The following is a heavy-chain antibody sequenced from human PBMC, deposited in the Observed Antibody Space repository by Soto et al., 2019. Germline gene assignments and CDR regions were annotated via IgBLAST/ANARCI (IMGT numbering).Heavy chain of an antibody. CDR2: ISHTGTT. Sequence: ASETLSLTCAVSGDSISGSQWWSWVRLPPGKGLEWIGEISHTGTTNYNPSLKSRVTMSVDKPKNQFSLNLTSVTAADTAVYYCAFDIWGQGTMVTVSS. J-gene: IGHJ3*02. CDR1: GDSISGSQW. CDR3: AFDI. V-gene: IGHV4-4*02.